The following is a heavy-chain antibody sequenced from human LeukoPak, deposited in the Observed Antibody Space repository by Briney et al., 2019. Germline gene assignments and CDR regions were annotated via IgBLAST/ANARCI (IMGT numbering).Heavy chain of an antibody. CDR2: ISAYNGNT. J-gene: IGHJ4*02. V-gene: IGHV1-18*01. D-gene: IGHD2-8*01. CDR1: GYTFTSYG. CDR3: ARVVLMVYAVDY. Sequence: ASVTVSCKASGYTFTSYGISWVRQAPGPGLEWMGWISAYNGNTNYAQKLQGRVTMTTDTSTSTAYMELRSLRSDDTAVYYCARVVLMVYAVDYWGQGTLVTVSS.